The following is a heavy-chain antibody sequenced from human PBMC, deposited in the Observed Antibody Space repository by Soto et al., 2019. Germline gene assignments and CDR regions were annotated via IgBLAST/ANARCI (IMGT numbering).Heavy chain of an antibody. Sequence: SVKVSCKASGGTFSSYAISWVRQAPGQGLEWMRGIIPIFGTANYAQKFQGRVTITADKSTSTAYMELSRLRSEDTAVYYCASPTYDFWSGYSYYYYYYGMDVWGQGTTVTVSS. D-gene: IGHD3-3*01. CDR2: IIPIFGTA. V-gene: IGHV1-69*06. J-gene: IGHJ6*02. CDR3: ASPTYDFWSGYSYYYYYYGMDV. CDR1: GGTFSSYA.